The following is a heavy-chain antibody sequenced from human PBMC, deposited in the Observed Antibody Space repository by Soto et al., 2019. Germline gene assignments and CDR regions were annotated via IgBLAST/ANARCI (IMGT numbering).Heavy chain of an antibody. J-gene: IGHJ2*01. CDR3: ARELDTAMGNWYFDL. CDR2: IWYDGSNK. Sequence: GGSLRLSCAASGFTFSSYGMHWVRQAPGKGLEWVAVIWYDGSNKYYADSVKGRFTISRDNSKNTLYLQMNSLRAEDTAVYYCARELDTAMGNWYFDLWGRGTLVTVSS. CDR1: GFTFSSYG. V-gene: IGHV3-33*01. D-gene: IGHD5-18*01.